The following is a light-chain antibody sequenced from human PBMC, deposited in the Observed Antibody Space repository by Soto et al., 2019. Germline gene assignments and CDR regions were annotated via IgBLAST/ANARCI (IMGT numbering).Light chain of an antibody. V-gene: IGKV1-39*01. CDR2: AAS. Sequence: DLQMTQSPSSLSASVGDRVTITCRASQSISSYVNWYQQKSGQAPKLLIYAASSLRSGVPSRFSGTGSGTDFTLTITSLQPEDFASYHCQQSYSTPPTFGQGTKLEIK. CDR3: QQSYSTPPT. J-gene: IGKJ2*01. CDR1: QSISSY.